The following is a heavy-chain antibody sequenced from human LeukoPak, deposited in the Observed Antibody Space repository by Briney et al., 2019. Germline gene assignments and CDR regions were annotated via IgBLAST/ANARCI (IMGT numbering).Heavy chain of an antibody. D-gene: IGHD6-13*01. CDR3: AKDRSSAKDY. Sequence: GGSLRLSCAASGFTFSSYGMHWVRQAPGKGLGWVAVISYDGSNKYYADSVKGRFTISRDNSKNTLYLQMNSLRAEDTAVYYCAKDRSSAKDYWGQGTLVTVSS. V-gene: IGHV3-30*18. CDR2: ISYDGSNK. CDR1: GFTFSSYG. J-gene: IGHJ4*02.